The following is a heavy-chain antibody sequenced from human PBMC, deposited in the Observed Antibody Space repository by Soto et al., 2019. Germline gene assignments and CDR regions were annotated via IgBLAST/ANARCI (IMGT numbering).Heavy chain of an antibody. Sequence: PGGSLRLSCAASGFTFSGYSMNWVRQAPGKGLEWVSYISSSSSSTIYYADFVKGRFTISRDNAKNSLYLQMNSLRAEDTAVYYCARDGGDDWLFCGYMDVWGKGTTVTVSS. D-gene: IGHD3-9*01. CDR3: ARDGGDDWLFCGYMDV. CDR1: GFTFSGYS. J-gene: IGHJ6*03. V-gene: IGHV3-48*01. CDR2: ISSSSSSTI.